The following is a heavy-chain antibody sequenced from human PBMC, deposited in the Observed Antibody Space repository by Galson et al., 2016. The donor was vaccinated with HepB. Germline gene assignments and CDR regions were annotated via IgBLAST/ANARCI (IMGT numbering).Heavy chain of an antibody. D-gene: IGHD2-2*01. CDR1: GFTFSNYW. V-gene: IGHV4-34*01. Sequence: LRLSCAASGFTFSNYWMSWIRQSPGKGLEWIGEIDQSGTTNFNPSLGGRATISVDTPKKQFSLKVTSVTAADTAVYYCARSTVGRFEYWGQGTPVTVSS. J-gene: IGHJ4*02. CDR2: IDQSGTT. CDR3: ARSTVGRFEY.